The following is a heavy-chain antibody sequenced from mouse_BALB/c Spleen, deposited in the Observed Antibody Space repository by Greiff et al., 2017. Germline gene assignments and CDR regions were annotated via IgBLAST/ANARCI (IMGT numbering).Heavy chain of an antibody. CDR2: IDPANGNT. V-gene: IGHV14-3*02. Sequence: VQLQQSGPELMKPGASVKISCKASGYSFTSYYMHWVKQRPEQGLEWIGRIDPANGNTKYDPKFQGKATITADTSSNTAYLQLSSLTSEDTAVYYCAQLTGGAMDYWGQGTSVTVSS. CDR3: AQLTGGAMDY. J-gene: IGHJ4*01. D-gene: IGHD4-1*01. CDR1: GYSFTSYY.